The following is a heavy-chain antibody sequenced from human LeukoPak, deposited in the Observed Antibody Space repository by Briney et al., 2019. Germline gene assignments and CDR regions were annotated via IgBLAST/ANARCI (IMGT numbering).Heavy chain of an antibody. J-gene: IGHJ4*02. Sequence: GGSLRLSCAASGFTVSSNYMSWVRQAPGNGLEGFSVIYIGGSTYYADSVKGRFTIYRDNSKNTLYLQINSLRAEDTAVYYCAREKFIAAAGTYFRYFDYWGQGTLVTVSS. D-gene: IGHD6-13*01. CDR3: AREKFIAAAGTYFRYFDY. CDR2: IYIGGST. V-gene: IGHV3-66*01. CDR1: GFTVSSNY.